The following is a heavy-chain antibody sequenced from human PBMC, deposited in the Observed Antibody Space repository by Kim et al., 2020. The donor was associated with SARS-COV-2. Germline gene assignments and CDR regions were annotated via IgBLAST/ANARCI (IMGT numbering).Heavy chain of an antibody. J-gene: IGHJ6*02. CDR3: ARGVVRGLLRGYYYYGMDV. V-gene: IGHV3-74*01. D-gene: IGHD3-10*01. Sequence: GGSLRLSCAASGFTFSSYWMHWVRQAPGKGLVWVSRINSDGSSTSYADSVKGRFTISRDNAKNTLYLQMNSLRAEDTAVYYCARGVVRGLLRGYYYYGMDVWGQGTTVTVSS. CDR1: GFTFSSYW. CDR2: INSDGSST.